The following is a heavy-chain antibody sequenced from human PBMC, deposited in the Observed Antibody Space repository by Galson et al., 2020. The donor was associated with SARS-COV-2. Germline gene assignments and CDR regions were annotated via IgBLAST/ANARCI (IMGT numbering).Heavy chain of an antibody. J-gene: IGHJ4*02. CDR1: GFTFSSYA. CDR2: ISYDGSNK. D-gene: IGHD6-6*01. V-gene: IGHV3-30*04. CDR3: APSEIPSSQFDY. Sequence: QLGESLKISCAASGFTFSSYAMHWVRQAPGKGLEWVAVISYDGSNKYYADSVKGRFTISRDNSKNTLYLQMNSLRAEDTAVYYCAPSEIPSSQFDYWGQGTLVTVSS.